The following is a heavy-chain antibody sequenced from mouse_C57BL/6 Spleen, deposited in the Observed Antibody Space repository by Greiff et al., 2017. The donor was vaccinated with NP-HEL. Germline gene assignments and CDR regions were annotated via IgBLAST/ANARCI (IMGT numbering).Heavy chain of an antibody. J-gene: IGHJ3*01. V-gene: IGHV1-69*01. D-gene: IGHD3-2*02. Sequence: QVQLQQPGAELVMPGASVKLSCKASGYTFTSYWMHWVKQRPGQGLEWIGEIGPSDSYTNYNQKFKGKSTLPVGKSSSTAYMQLSSLTSEYSAVYYCARSSTAQATLSGFAYWGQGTLVTVSA. CDR1: GYTFTSYW. CDR3: ARSSTAQATLSGFAY. CDR2: IGPSDSYT.